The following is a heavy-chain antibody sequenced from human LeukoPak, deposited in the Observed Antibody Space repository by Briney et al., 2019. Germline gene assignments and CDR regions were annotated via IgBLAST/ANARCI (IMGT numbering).Heavy chain of an antibody. D-gene: IGHD6-13*01. CDR3: APAIAAHYFDY. Sequence: PSETLSLTCTVSGGSISSSSYGWGGIRQPPGKGLEWIGSIYYSGSTYYNPSLNSRVTISVDTSKNQFSLKLSSVTAADTAVYYCAPAIAAHYFDYWGQGTLVTVSS. CDR1: GGSISSSSYG. V-gene: IGHV4-39*07. J-gene: IGHJ4*02. CDR2: IYYSGST.